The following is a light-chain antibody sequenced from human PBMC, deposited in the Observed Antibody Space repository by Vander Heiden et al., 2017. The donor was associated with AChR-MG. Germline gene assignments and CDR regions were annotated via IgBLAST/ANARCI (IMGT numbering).Light chain of an antibody. J-gene: IGLJ3*02. CDR3: AVWDDNLNSWM. CDR2: DNV. V-gene: IGLV1-44*01. CDR1: SSNIGSNP. Sequence: TPGQRVTISCSGSSSNIGSNPVNWYQHFSGTAPKLLIYDNVQRPSGVPDRFSVSKSDTSTSLAISGLQSDDEAVYYCAVWDDNLNSWMFGGGTKLTVL.